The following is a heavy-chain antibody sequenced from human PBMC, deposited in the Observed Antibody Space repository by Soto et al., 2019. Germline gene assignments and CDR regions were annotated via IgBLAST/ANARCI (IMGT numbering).Heavy chain of an antibody. CDR1: GYTFSNHY. D-gene: IGHD2-2*01. Sequence: QVQLVQSGAEVQKPGASLKVSCKASGYTFSNHYIHWVRQVPGQGLEWMGVINPSGGSTHFAQKFEGRVPMTRVTSTSTVFMEMPSLRLEDTAVYYCVRGYFVVIAPAKSLMDYWGQGTLVTVSS. CDR2: INPSGGST. CDR3: VRGYFVVIAPAKSLMDY. V-gene: IGHV1-46*01. J-gene: IGHJ4*02.